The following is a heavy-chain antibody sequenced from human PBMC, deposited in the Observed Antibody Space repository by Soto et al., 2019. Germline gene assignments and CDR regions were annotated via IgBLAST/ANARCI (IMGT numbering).Heavy chain of an antibody. Sequence: GASVKVSCKACGYTFTSYAMHWVRQAPGQRLEWMGWINAGNGNTKYSQKFQGRVTITRDTSASTAYMELSSLRSEDTAVYYCARDLDYGEYGAFDIWGQGTMVTVSS. V-gene: IGHV1-3*01. CDR3: ARDLDYGEYGAFDI. J-gene: IGHJ3*02. CDR2: INAGNGNT. D-gene: IGHD4-17*01. CDR1: GYTFTSYA.